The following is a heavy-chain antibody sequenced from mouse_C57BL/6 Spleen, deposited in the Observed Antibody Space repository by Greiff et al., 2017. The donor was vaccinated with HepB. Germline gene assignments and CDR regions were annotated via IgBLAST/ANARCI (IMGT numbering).Heavy chain of an antibody. CDR3: ARFYDVAY. CDR1: GYSITSGYY. Sequence: EVQLQQSGPGLVKPSQSLSLTCSVTGYSITSGYYWNWIRQFPGNKLEWMGYISYDGSNNYNPSLKNRISITRDTSKNQFFLKLNSVTTEDTATYYCARFYDVAYWGQGTLVTVSA. D-gene: IGHD2-12*01. V-gene: IGHV3-6*01. J-gene: IGHJ3*01. CDR2: ISYDGSN.